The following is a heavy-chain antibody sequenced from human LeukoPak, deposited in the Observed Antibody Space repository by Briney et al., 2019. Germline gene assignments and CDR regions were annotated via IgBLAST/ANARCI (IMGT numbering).Heavy chain of an antibody. CDR1: GFTFSYYW. D-gene: IGHD3-22*01. V-gene: IGHV3-7*05. J-gene: IGHJ3*02. Sequence: GGSLRLSCAASGFTFSYYWMTWVRQAPGKGLEWVANIKQDGSEKYYVDSVKGRFTISRDNAKNSLYLQMNSLRAEDTAVYYCARDIEDGLFNAFDIWGQGTMVTVSS. CDR3: ARDIEDGLFNAFDI. CDR2: IKQDGSEK.